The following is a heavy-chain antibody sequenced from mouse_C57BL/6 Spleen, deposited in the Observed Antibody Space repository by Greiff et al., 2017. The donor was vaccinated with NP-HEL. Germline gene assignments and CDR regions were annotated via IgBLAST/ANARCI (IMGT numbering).Heavy chain of an antibody. CDR3: ARHDGYYDMDY. CDR2: ISSGSSTI. D-gene: IGHD2-3*01. J-gene: IGHJ4*01. Sequence: EVQLVESGGGLVKPGGSLKLSCAASGFTFSDYGMHWVRQAPEKGLEWVAYISSGSSTIYYADTVQGRFTISRDNAKNTLFLQMTSLRSEDTAMYYCARHDGYYDMDYWGQGTSVTVSS. V-gene: IGHV5-17*01. CDR1: GFTFSDYG.